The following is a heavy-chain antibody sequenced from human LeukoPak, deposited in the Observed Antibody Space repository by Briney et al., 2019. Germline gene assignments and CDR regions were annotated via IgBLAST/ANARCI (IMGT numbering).Heavy chain of an antibody. CDR2: NSGST. D-gene: IGHD3-22*01. CDR1: GGSISSSSYY. J-gene: IGHJ5*02. Sequence: SETLSLTCTVSGGSISSSSYYWGWIRQPPGKGLEWIGSNSGSTYYTPSLKSRVTISVDTSKNQFSLKLSSVTAADTAVYYCARDFRGYYYDSSGPLSWFDPWGQGTLVTVSS. CDR3: ARDFRGYYYDSSGPLSWFDP. V-gene: IGHV4-39*07.